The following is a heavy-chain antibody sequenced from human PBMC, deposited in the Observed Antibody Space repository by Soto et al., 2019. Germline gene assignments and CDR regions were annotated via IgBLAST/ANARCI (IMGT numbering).Heavy chain of an antibody. CDR1: GFTFNSYA. D-gene: IGHD2-2*01. CDR3: AKRYHTTTSCFDY. J-gene: IGHJ4*02. V-gene: IGHV3-23*01. Sequence: EVQLLESGGGLVQPGGSLRLSCAASGFTFNSYAMSWVRQAPGKGREWVSITRGGGGTTYYADSVKGRFAISRDNSKNTLYLEMNSLRAEDTAVYFCAKRYHTTTSCFDYWGQGTLVTVSS. CDR2: TRGGGGTT.